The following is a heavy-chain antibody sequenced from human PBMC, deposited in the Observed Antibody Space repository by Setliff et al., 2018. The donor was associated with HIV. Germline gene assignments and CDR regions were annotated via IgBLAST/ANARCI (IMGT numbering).Heavy chain of an antibody. V-gene: IGHV1-69*02. D-gene: IGHD6-6*01. J-gene: IGHJ4*02. CDR1: GGSFTSYT. Sequence: GASVKVSCKASGGSFTSYTFSWVRQAPGQGLEWMGRIIPIVTIAHYAEQFVGRVTITADKSTSTTYMELSSLKSEDTAVYYCAPAVPPHFAYWGQGTLVTVSS. CDR2: IIPIVTIA. CDR3: APAVPPHFAY.